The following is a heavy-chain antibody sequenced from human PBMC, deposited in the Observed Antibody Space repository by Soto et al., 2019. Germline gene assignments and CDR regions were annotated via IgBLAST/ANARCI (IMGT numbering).Heavy chain of an antibody. V-gene: IGHV4-34*01. Sequence: SETLSLTCAVSGGSFSGYYWSWIRQPPGKGLEWSGEINHSGSANYNPSLKSRVTISVDTSKSQFSLKVSSVTAADTALYYCARGVIRTWTFSGYDYFDYWGRGALVT. CDR1: GGSFSGYY. CDR2: INHSGSA. D-gene: IGHD5-12*01. CDR3: ARGVIRTWTFSGYDYFDY. J-gene: IGHJ4*02.